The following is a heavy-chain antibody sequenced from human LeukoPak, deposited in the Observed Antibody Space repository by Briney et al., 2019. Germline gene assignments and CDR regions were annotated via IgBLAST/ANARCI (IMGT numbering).Heavy chain of an antibody. CDR3: AKDLTDYGNLDAFDI. CDR2: ISGSGGST. Sequence: PGGSLRLSCVASGFTFSSHAMSWVRQAPGKGLEWVSAISGSGGSTYYADSVKGRFTISRDNSKNTLYLQMNSLRAEDTAAYYCAKDLTDYGNLDAFDIWGQGTMVTVSS. V-gene: IGHV3-23*01. CDR1: GFTFSSHA. J-gene: IGHJ3*02. D-gene: IGHD4-17*01.